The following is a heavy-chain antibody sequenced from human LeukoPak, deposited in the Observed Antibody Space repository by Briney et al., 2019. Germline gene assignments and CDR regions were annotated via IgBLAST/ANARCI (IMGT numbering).Heavy chain of an antibody. CDR3: AKGGSSGYYYSMGFDY. D-gene: IGHD3-22*01. CDR2: ISWNSGSI. V-gene: IGHV3-9*01. J-gene: IGHJ4*02. CDR1: RFTFDDYA. Sequence: PGGSLRLSCAASRFTFDDYAMHWARQAPGKGLEWVSGISWNSGSIGYADSVKGRFTISRDNAKNSLYLQMNSLRAEATALYYCAKGGSSGYYYSMGFDYWGQGTLVTVSS.